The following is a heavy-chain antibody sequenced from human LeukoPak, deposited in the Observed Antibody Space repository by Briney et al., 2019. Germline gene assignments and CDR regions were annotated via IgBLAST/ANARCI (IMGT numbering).Heavy chain of an antibody. V-gene: IGHV3-73*01. CDR2: IRSKANSYAT. CDR1: GFTFSGSA. J-gene: IGHJ4*02. CDR3: TRLGYCTNDVCPN. Sequence: GGSLRLSCAASGFTFSGSAMHWVRQASGKGLEWVGRIRSKANSYATTYAASVKGRFTISRDDSKNTAYLQMNSLKTEDTAVYYCTRLGYCTNDVCPNWGQGTLVTVSS. D-gene: IGHD2-8*01.